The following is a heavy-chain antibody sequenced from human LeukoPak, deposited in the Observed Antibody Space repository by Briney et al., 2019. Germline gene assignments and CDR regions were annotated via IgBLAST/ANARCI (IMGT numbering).Heavy chain of an antibody. V-gene: IGHV5-10-1*01. D-gene: IGHD3-10*01. CDR1: GYTFTNYW. CDR2: IDPSDSYT. Sequence: PGASLQISCKGSGYTFTNYWIIWLRQMPGKGLEWMGRIDPSDSYTDYSPSFQGHVTISADKSISTAYLQWSSLKASDTAMYYCARVGHYGSGSYYTTGFDYWGQGTLVTVSS. J-gene: IGHJ4*02. CDR3: ARVGHYGSGSYYTTGFDY.